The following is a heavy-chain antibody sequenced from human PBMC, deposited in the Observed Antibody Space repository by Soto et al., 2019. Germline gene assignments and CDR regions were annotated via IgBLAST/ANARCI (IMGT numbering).Heavy chain of an antibody. D-gene: IGHD3-22*01. V-gene: IGHV3-30*18. J-gene: IGHJ4*02. CDR1: GFTFNSYG. Sequence: GGSLRLSCAAYGFTFNSYGMQWVRQAPGKXLEWVAVISYDGSNKYYADSVKGRFTISRDNSKNTLYLQMNSLRAEDTAVYYCAKDDYYDSSGYYNTFDYWGQGTLVTVSS. CDR3: AKDDYYDSSGYYNTFDY. CDR2: ISYDGSNK.